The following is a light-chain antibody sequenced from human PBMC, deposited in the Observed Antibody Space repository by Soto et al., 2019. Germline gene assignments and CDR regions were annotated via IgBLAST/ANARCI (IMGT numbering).Light chain of an antibody. V-gene: IGLV2-11*01. CDR1: SSYVGGYNY. Sequence: QSALTQPRSVSGSPGQSVTISCTGTSSYVGGYNYVSWYQEQTGKAPKLLIYDVSKLPSGVPDRFSGSKSGNTASLTISRLQAEDEADYYCCSYAGSSSYVFGTGTKVTVL. CDR3: CSYAGSSSYV. CDR2: DVS. J-gene: IGLJ1*01.